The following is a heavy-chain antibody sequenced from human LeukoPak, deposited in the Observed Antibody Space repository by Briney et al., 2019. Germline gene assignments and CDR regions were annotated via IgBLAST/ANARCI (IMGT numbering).Heavy chain of an antibody. CDR3: ARGGRYCSGGSCYTLLTFDY. J-gene: IGHJ4*02. D-gene: IGHD2-15*01. V-gene: IGHV1-2*02. CDR2: INPNSGGT. Sequence: ASVWVSCKASGYTFTGYYMHWVRQAPGQGLEWMGWINPNSGGTNYAQKFQGRVTMTRDTSISTAYMELSRLRSDDTAVYYCARGGRYCSGGSCYTLLTFDYWGQGTLVTVSS. CDR1: GYTFTGYY.